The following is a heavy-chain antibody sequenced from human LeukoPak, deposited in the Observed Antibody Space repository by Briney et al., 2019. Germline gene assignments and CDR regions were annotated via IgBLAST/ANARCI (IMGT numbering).Heavy chain of an antibody. D-gene: IGHD2-2*01. CDR1: GFTFSSYA. Sequence: GGSLRLSCAASGFTFSSYAMSWVRQAPGKGLEWVSAISGSGGSTYYADSVKGRFSISRDNSKNTLYLQMNSLRAEDTAVYYCAKDREGVVVPAAIDYWGQGTLVTVSS. CDR2: ISGSGGST. V-gene: IGHV3-23*01. J-gene: IGHJ4*02. CDR3: AKDREGVVVPAAIDY.